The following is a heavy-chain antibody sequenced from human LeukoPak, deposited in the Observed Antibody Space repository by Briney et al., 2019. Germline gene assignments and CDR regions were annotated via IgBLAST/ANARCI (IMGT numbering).Heavy chain of an antibody. CDR1: GGSISSGSYY. CDR2: IYTSGST. CDR3: ARVKGRLSWFDP. J-gene: IGHJ5*02. V-gene: IGHV4-61*02. Sequence: SETLSLTCTVSGGSISSGSYYWSWIRQPAGKGLEWIGRIYTSGSTNYNPSLKSRVTISVDTSMNQFSLKLSSVTAADTAVYYCARVKGRLSWFDPWGQGTLFTVSS.